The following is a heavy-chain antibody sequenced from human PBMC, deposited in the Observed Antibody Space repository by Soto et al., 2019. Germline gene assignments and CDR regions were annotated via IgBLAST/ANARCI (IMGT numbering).Heavy chain of an antibody. CDR2: IYHSGST. CDR3: ASGPIGDYTDGFDY. J-gene: IGHJ4*02. Sequence: QLQLQESGSGLVKPSQTLSLTCAVSGGSISSGGYSWSWIRQPPGKGLEWIGYIYHSGSTYYNPSLKTRVTISVDRSKTQFSLKLSSVTAADTAVYYCASGPIGDYTDGFDYWGQGTLVTVSS. V-gene: IGHV4-30-2*01. D-gene: IGHD4-17*01. CDR1: GGSISSGGYS.